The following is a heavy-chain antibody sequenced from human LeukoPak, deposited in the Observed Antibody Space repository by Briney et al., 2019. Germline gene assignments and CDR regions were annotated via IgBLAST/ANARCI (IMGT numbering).Heavy chain of an antibody. J-gene: IGHJ6*03. D-gene: IGHD6-13*01. CDR3: ARDRSSSSWYNYDHYYYMDV. V-gene: IGHV3-7*01. CDR1: GFTFSSYW. Sequence: GGSLRLSCAASGFTFSSYWMSWVRQAPGKGLEWVANIKQDGSEKYYVDSVKGRFTISRDNAKNSLYLQMNSLRAEDTAVYYCARDRSSSSWYNYDHYYYMDVWGKGTTVTVSS. CDR2: IKQDGSEK.